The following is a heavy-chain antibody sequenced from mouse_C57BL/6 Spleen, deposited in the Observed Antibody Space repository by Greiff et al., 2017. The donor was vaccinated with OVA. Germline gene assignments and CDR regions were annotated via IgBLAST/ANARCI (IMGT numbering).Heavy chain of an antibody. CDR3: ARVGVYYGNYDYAMDY. D-gene: IGHD2-1*01. CDR1: GYSITSGYY. Sequence: EVKLQESGPGLVKPSQSLSLTCSVTGYSITSGYYWNWIRQFPGNKLEWMGYISYDGSNNYNPSLKNRISITRDTSKNQFFLKLNSVTTEDTATYYCARVGVYYGNYDYAMDYWGQGTSVTVSS. CDR2: ISYDGSN. J-gene: IGHJ4*01. V-gene: IGHV3-6*01.